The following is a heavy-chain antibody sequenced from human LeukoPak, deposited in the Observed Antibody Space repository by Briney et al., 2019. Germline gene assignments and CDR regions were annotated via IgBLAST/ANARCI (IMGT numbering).Heavy chain of an antibody. D-gene: IGHD3-10*01. J-gene: IGHJ4*02. V-gene: IGHV3-7*01. CDR1: GFTFSSYW. CDR2: IKQDGSEK. Sequence: PGGSLRLSCAASGFTFSSYWMSWVRQAPGKGLEWVANIKQDGSEKYYVDSVKGRFTISRDNAKNSLYLQMNSLRAEDTAVYYCARDCPHYYGSGSFYWGQGTLVTVSS. CDR3: ARDCPHYYGSGSFY.